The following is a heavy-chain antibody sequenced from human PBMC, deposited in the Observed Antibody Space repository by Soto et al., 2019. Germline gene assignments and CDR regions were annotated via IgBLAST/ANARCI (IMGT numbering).Heavy chain of an antibody. Sequence: PSETLSLTCTVSGGSISSSSYYWGWIRQPPGKGLEWIGSIYYSGSTYYNPSLKSRVTISVDTSKNQITLKLSSVTAADTALYYCATPWYYDFWSGYYPASDYYGMDVWGQGTTVT. CDR2: IYYSGST. D-gene: IGHD3-3*01. J-gene: IGHJ6*02. V-gene: IGHV4-39*01. CDR1: GGSISSSSYY. CDR3: ATPWYYDFWSGYYPASDYYGMDV.